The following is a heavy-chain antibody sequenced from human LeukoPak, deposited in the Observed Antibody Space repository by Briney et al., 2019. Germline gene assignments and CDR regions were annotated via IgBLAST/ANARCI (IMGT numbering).Heavy chain of an antibody. CDR1: GFIFRNYV. Sequence: AGGSLRLSCAASGFIFRNYVMSWVRQAPGKGPEWVSALSASGDNTYYTDSVKGRFTISRDNSKNTLYLQLSSLRVEDTALYHCAKTSDAGFDPWGQGTLVTVSS. J-gene: IGHJ5*02. CDR2: LSASGDNT. CDR3: AKTSDAGFDP. V-gene: IGHV3-23*01.